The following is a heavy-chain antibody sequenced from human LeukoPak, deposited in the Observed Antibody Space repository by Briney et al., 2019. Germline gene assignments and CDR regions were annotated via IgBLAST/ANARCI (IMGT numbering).Heavy chain of an antibody. CDR2: IYYSGST. Sequence: SETLSLTCTVSGGSISSYYWSWIRQPPGKGLEWIGYIYYSGSTNYNPSLKSRVTISVDTSKNQFSLKLSSVTAADTAVYYCARVGYSSGYYTFDYWDQGTLVTVSS. CDR1: GGSISSYY. J-gene: IGHJ4*02. D-gene: IGHD3-22*01. CDR3: ARVGYSSGYYTFDY. V-gene: IGHV4-59*01.